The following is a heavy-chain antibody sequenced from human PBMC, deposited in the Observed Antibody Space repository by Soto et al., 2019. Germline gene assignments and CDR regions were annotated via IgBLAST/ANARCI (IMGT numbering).Heavy chain of an antibody. D-gene: IGHD2-21*01. Sequence: ASETLTLTCTVSGGSISSGGYYWSWIRQHPGKGLEWIGYIYYSGSTYYNPSLKSRVTISVDTSKNQFSLKLSSVTAADTAVYYCASNKIASALVDYWGQGTLVTVSS. CDR2: IYYSGST. CDR3: ASNKIASALVDY. J-gene: IGHJ4*02. V-gene: IGHV4-31*03. CDR1: GGSISSGGYY.